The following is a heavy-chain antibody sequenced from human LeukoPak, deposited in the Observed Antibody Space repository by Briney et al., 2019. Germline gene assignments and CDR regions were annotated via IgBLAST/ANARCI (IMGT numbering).Heavy chain of an antibody. D-gene: IGHD5-18*01. V-gene: IGHV3-74*01. J-gene: IGHJ4*02. Sequence: GGSLRLSCAASGFTFSSYWMHWVRQAPGKGLVWVSRINSDGSSTSYADSVKGRFTISRDNAKNTLYLQMNSLRAEDTAVYYCARLQLLFPAKDYWGQGTLVTVSS. CDR2: INSDGSST. CDR1: GFTFSSYW. CDR3: ARLQLLFPAKDY.